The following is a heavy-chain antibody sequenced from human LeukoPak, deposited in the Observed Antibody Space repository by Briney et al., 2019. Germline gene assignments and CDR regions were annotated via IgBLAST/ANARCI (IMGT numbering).Heavy chain of an antibody. CDR2: ISAYNGNT. CDR1: GYTFTSYG. J-gene: IGHJ4*02. Sequence: HRASMKVSCKASGYTFTSYGISWVRQAPGQGLEWMGWISAYNGNTNYAQKLQGRVTMTTDTSTSTAYMELRSLRSDDTAVYYCARSRHATTVTTGDYWGQGTLVTVSS. CDR3: ARSRHATTVTTGDY. V-gene: IGHV1-18*01. D-gene: IGHD4-17*01.